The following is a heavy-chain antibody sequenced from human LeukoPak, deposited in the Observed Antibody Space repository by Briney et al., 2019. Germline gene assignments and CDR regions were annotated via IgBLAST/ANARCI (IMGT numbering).Heavy chain of an antibody. V-gene: IGHV1-69*04. CDR3: ARARMDIVGYRGFDY. CDR2: IIPVLGLA. J-gene: IGHJ4*02. CDR1: GGSLSNYA. Sequence: EASVKVSCKASGGSLSNYAISWVRQAPGQGLEWMGRIIPVLGLANYAQNFQGRVTITTDESTSTAYMELSSLRSEDTAVYYCARARMDIVGYRGFDYWGQGTLVTVSS. D-gene: IGHD5-12*01.